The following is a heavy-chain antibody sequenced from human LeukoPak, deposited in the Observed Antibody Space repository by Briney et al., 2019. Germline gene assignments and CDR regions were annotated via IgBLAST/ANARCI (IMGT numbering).Heavy chain of an antibody. J-gene: IGHJ6*03. CDR2: IYHSGST. D-gene: IGHD3-22*01. Sequence: PSETLSLTCAVSGGSISSSDWWSWVRQPPGKGLEWIGEIYHSGSTNYNPSLKSRVTISVDTSKNQFSLKLSSVTAADTAVYYCARVGSSGYRRTLCHYMDVWGKGTTVTVSS. CDR3: ARVGSSGYRRTLCHYMDV. V-gene: IGHV4-4*02. CDR1: GGSISSSDW.